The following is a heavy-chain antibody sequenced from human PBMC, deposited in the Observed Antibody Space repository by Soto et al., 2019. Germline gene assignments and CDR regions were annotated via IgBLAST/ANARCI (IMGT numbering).Heavy chain of an antibody. CDR3: ARDKITGLFVY. CDR2: INHSGST. Sequence: QVQLQQWGAGLLKPSETLSLTCAVYGGSFSGYYWTWIRQPPGTGLEWIGEINHSGSTNYNPSLKSRVTISVDTSKNQFSLKLTPVIAADTAVYYCARDKITGLFVYWGQGTLVIVSS. D-gene: IGHD2-8*02. V-gene: IGHV4-34*01. J-gene: IGHJ4*02. CDR1: GGSFSGYY.